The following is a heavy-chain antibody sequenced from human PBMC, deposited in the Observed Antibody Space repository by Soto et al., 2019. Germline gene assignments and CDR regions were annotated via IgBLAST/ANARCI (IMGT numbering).Heavy chain of an antibody. CDR3: ARTGDGHHDFLDY. CDR1: GFTFSSYW. J-gene: IGHJ4*02. D-gene: IGHD1-1*01. Sequence: LRLSCAASGFTFSSYWMNGVRQAPGKGLEWVANINQDGNEDNLLDSVKGRFTISRDNAKNSLFLQMNSLRVDDTAVYYCARTGDGHHDFLDYWGQGALVTVSS. CDR2: INQDGNED. V-gene: IGHV3-7*01.